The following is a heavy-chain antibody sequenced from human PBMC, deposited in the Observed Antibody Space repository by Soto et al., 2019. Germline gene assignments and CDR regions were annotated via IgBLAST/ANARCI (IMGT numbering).Heavy chain of an antibody. CDR1: GFTFSSYA. Sequence: EVQLLESGGGLVQPGGSLRLSCAASGFTFSSYAMTWVRQAPGKGLEWVSAISDSGGYTYYADSLKGRFTISRDISKNPLYLQMNSLRVEDTAVYYCVKGRRWELPLDYWGQGTLVTVSS. D-gene: IGHD1-26*01. V-gene: IGHV3-23*01. J-gene: IGHJ4*02. CDR3: VKGRRWELPLDY. CDR2: ISDSGGYT.